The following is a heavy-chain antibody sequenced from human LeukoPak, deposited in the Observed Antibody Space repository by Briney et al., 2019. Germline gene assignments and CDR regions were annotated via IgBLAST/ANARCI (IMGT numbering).Heavy chain of an antibody. V-gene: IGHV4-61*02. Sequence: SQTLSLTCTVSGGSISSGSYYWSWIRQPAGKGLEWIGRIYTSGSTNYNPSLKSRPTMSVDTAKNQFSLRLNSVTAADTAVYYCASMRYCSSTSCYGFDPWGQGALVTVSS. J-gene: IGHJ5*02. CDR2: IYTSGST. CDR3: ASMRYCSSTSCYGFDP. D-gene: IGHD2-2*01. CDR1: GGSISSGSYY.